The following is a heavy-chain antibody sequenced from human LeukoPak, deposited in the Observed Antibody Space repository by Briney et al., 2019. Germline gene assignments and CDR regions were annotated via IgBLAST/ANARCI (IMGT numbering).Heavy chain of an antibody. CDR2: IDSDGSST. Sequence: GGSLRLSRAASGFTFSSYWMHWVRQAPGKGLVWVSRIDSDGSSTIYADSAKGRFTISRDNAKNTLYLQMNSLRAEDTAVYYCARSGAPTLDYWGQGTLVIVSS. V-gene: IGHV3-74*01. CDR1: GFTFSSYW. J-gene: IGHJ4*02. D-gene: IGHD2-15*01. CDR3: ARSGAPTLDY.